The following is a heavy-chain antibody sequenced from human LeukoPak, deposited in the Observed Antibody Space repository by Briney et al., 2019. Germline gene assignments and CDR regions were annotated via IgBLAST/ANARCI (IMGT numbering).Heavy chain of an antibody. CDR1: GGSFSSNA. J-gene: IGHJ6*02. Sequence: ASVKVSCKASGGSFSSNAISWVRQAPGQGLEWMGGIIPIFGTANYAQKFQGRVTITADESTSTAYMELSSLRSEDTAVYYCARDHRCNGDSYYYYYGMDVWGQGTTVTVSS. CDR3: ARDHRCNGDSYYYYYGMDV. D-gene: IGHD4-17*01. V-gene: IGHV1-69*13. CDR2: IIPIFGTA.